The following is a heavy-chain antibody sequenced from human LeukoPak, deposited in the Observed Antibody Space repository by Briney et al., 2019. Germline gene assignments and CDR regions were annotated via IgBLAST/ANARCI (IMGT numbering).Heavy chain of an antibody. Sequence: GGSLRLSCAASGFTFSSYAMSWVRQAPGKGLEWVSSISSSSSYIYYADSVKGRFTISRDNAKNSLYLQMNSLRAEDTAVYYCASLGYYCSGGSCYGGMAFDIWGQGTMVTVSS. CDR1: GFTFSSYA. D-gene: IGHD2-15*01. CDR3: ASLGYYCSGGSCYGGMAFDI. J-gene: IGHJ3*02. V-gene: IGHV3-21*01. CDR2: ISSSSSYI.